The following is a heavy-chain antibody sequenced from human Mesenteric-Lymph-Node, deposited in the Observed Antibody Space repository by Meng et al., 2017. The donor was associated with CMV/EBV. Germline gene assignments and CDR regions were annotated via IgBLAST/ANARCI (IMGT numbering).Heavy chain of an antibody. CDR1: GYTFINYG. V-gene: IGHV1-18*01. D-gene: IGHD3-22*01. CDR2: ISAYNGDT. Sequence: ASVKVSCKTSGYTFINYGISWVRQAPGQGLEWMGWISAYNGDTNYAQKLQGRVTLTTDTSTSTAYMELRSLRYDDTAAYYCARAPITLIPYSYGLDVWGQGTTVTVSS. CDR3: ARAPITLIPYSYGLDV. J-gene: IGHJ6*02.